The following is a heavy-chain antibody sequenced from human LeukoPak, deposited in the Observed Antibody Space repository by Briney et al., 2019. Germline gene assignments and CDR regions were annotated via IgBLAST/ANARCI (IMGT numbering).Heavy chain of an antibody. V-gene: IGHV3-23*01. CDR1: GFTFSSYA. D-gene: IGHD6-13*01. J-gene: IGHJ5*02. CDR3: AKVRYIAAAGTDWFDP. CDR2: ISGSGGST. Sequence: GGSLRLSCAASGFTFSSYAMSWVRQAPGKGLEWVSAISGSGGSTYYADSVKGRFTISRANSKNTPYLPLTSLRAEDTAVYYCAKVRYIAAAGTDWFDPWGQGTLVTVSS.